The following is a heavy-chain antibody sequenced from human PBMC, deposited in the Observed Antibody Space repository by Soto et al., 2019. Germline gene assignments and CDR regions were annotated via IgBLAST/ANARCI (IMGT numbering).Heavy chain of an antibody. CDR1: GGSISSGDYY. D-gene: IGHD3-22*01. CDR2: IYYGGST. J-gene: IGHJ4*02. V-gene: IGHV4-30-4*01. Sequence: SETLSLTCTVSGGSISSGDYYWSWIRQPPGKGLEWIGYIYYGGSTYYNPSLKSRVTISVDTSKYQFSLKLSSVTAADTAVYYCARAGYYYDSSGYLDYWGQGTLVTVSS. CDR3: ARAGYYYDSSGYLDY.